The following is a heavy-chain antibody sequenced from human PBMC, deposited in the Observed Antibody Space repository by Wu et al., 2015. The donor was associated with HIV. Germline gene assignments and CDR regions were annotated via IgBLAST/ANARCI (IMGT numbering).Heavy chain of an antibody. Sequence: QVQLVQSGAEVKKPGSSVKVSCKASGGTFSSFAVSWVRQAPGQGLEWMGWINPNSGGTNYAQKFQGRVTMTRDTSISTAYMEMSRLRSDDTAVYYCARDMGHEGRQWLVQPGAFDIWGQGTMVTVSS. CDR3: ARDMGHEGRQWLVQPGAFDI. J-gene: IGHJ3*02. D-gene: IGHD6-19*01. V-gene: IGHV1-2*02. CDR1: GGTFSSFA. CDR2: INPNSGGT.